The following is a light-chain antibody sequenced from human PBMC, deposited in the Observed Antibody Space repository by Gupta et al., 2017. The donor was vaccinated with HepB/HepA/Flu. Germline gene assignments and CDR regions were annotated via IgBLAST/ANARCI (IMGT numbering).Light chain of an antibody. Sequence: EIVLTQSPATLSLSPGERATLSCRASQSVSSYLAWYQQKPGQAPRLLIYDASNRATGIPARFIGSGAGTDFTLTISSLEPEDFAVYYCQQRNNWHPSITFGQGTRLEIK. CDR2: DAS. CDR3: QQRNNWHPSIT. CDR1: QSVSSY. V-gene: IGKV3-11*01. J-gene: IGKJ5*01.